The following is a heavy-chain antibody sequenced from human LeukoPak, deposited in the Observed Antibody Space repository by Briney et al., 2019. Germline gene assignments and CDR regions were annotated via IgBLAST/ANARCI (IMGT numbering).Heavy chain of an antibody. CDR1: GFTFSNYV. V-gene: IGHV3-21*01. D-gene: IGHD3-22*01. J-gene: IGHJ4*02. CDR2: ISSSTSYT. Sequence: PGGSLRLSCAASGFTFSNYVMNWVRQAPGKGLEWVSSISSSTSYTNYADSVKGRFTISRDNAKNSLYLQMNSLRAEDTAVYYCARDSGFYSDRSGFDYWGQGTLVTVSS. CDR3: ARDSGFYSDRSGFDY.